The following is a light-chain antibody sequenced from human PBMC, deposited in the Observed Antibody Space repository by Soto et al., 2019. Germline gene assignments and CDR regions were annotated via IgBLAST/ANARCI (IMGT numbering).Light chain of an antibody. V-gene: IGKV1D-12*01. Sequence: DIQMTQAPSSVFESVGDRVTITCRASQGIGTRLAWYQQKPGKAPSLLIYAASTLHSGVPSRFTGRGSGTDFTLTISSLQPEDSATCYCQHATSFPITFGQGTRLEI. CDR3: QHATSFPIT. CDR1: QGIGTR. J-gene: IGKJ5*01. CDR2: AAS.